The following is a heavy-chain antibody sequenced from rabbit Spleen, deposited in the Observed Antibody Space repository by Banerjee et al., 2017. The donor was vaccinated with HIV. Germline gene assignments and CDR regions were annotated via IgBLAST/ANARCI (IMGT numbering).Heavy chain of an antibody. V-gene: IGHV1S45*01. CDR3: ARDTSSSFSSYGMDL. D-gene: IGHD1-1*01. CDR1: GFSFSSSYW. CDR2: IYGGSSGGT. Sequence: QEQLKETGGGLVKPGASLTLTCTASGFSFSSSYWMCWVRQAPGKGLEWIACIYGGSSGGTYFASWAKGRFTISKTSSPTVTLQMTSLTVADTATYFCARDTSSSFSSYGMDLWGQGTLVTVS. J-gene: IGHJ6*01.